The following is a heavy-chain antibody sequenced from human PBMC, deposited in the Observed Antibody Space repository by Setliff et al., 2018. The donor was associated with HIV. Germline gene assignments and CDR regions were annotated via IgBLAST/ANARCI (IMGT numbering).Heavy chain of an antibody. CDR3: AKDTVGGSYYRRAFDI. J-gene: IGHJ3*02. CDR2: IITVLGIS. D-gene: IGHD1-26*01. Sequence: GASVKVSCKASGGIFSTYSISWVRQAPGQGLEWMGGIITVLGISNYAQRFQGRVTITADESTSTVYMELSSLRSEDTAIYYCAKDTVGGSYYRRAFDIWGRGTRVTVSS. V-gene: IGHV1-69*10. CDR1: GGIFSTYS.